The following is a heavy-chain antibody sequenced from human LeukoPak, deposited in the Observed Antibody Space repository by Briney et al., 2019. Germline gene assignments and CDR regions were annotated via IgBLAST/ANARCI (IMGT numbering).Heavy chain of an antibody. Sequence: ISGSGGSTYYADSVKGRFTISRDNSKNTLYLQMNSLRAEDTAVYYCAKDLVVVVVAASGYWGQGTLVTVSS. CDR3: AKDLVVVVVAASGY. CDR2: ISGSGGST. D-gene: IGHD2-15*01. J-gene: IGHJ4*02. V-gene: IGHV3-23*01.